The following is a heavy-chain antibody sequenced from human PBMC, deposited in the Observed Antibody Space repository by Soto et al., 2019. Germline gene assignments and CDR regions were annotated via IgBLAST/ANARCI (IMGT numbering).Heavy chain of an antibody. CDR2: ISSNGGST. D-gene: IGHD3-22*01. CDR1: GFTFSSYA. Sequence: GGSLRLSCAASGFTFSSYAMHWVRQAPGKGLEYVSAISSNGGSTYYANSVKGRFTISRDNSKDTLYLQMGSLRAEDMAVYYCARFSGYYSDYWGQGTLVTVSS. CDR3: ARFSGYYSDY. V-gene: IGHV3-64*01. J-gene: IGHJ4*02.